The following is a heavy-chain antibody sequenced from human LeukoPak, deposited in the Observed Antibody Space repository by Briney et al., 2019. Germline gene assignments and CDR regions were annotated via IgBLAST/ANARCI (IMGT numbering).Heavy chain of an antibody. D-gene: IGHD2-15*01. Sequence: GGSLRLSCAASGFTFSSYGMHWVRQAPGKGLEWVAFIRYDGSNKYYADSVKGRFTISRDNSKNTLYLQMNSLRAEDTAVYYCAKEGYCSGGSCYNDYYYYGMDVWGQGTTVTVSS. CDR3: AKEGYCSGGSCYNDYYYYGMDV. J-gene: IGHJ6*02. V-gene: IGHV3-30*02. CDR2: IRYDGSNK. CDR1: GFTFSSYG.